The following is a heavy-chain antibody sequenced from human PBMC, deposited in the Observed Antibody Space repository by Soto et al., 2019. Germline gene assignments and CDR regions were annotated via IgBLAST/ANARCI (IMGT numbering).Heavy chain of an antibody. CDR3: ARGRASMVRGAKYQYYGVDV. V-gene: IGHV4-34*01. Sequence: SETLSLTCAVYGGSFSDYYWSWIRQPPGKGLEWIGEINHSGSTNYNPSLKSRVTISVDTSRKQFSLKLSSVTAADTAVYYCARGRASMVRGAKYQYYGVDVWGQGTTVTVSS. CDR2: INHSGST. D-gene: IGHD3-10*01. J-gene: IGHJ6*02. CDR1: GGSFSDYY.